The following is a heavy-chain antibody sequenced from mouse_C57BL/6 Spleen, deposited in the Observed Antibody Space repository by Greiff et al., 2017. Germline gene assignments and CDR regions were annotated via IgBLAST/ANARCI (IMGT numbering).Heavy chain of an antibody. CDR2: IDPSDSYT. D-gene: IGHD2-4*01. V-gene: IGHV1-59*01. CDR3: ARGDDYVLNAMDY. J-gene: IGHJ4*01. Sequence: VQLQQPGAELVRPGTSVKLSCKASGYTFTSYWMHWVKQRPGQGLEWIGVIDPSDSYTNYNQKFKGKATLTVDTSSSTAYMQLSSLTSEGSAVYYCARGDDYVLNAMDYWGQGTSVTVSS. CDR1: GYTFTSYW.